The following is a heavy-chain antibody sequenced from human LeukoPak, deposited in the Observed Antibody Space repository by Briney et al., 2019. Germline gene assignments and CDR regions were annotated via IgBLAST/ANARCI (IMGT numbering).Heavy chain of an antibody. CDR1: GFIFSSYA. D-gene: IGHD3-9*01. J-gene: IGHJ4*02. CDR3: AKYGFDFDWSSRIDY. V-gene: IGHV3-23*01. CDR2: ISDDGDRT. Sequence: PGGSLRLSRAASGFIFSSYAITWVRQAPGKGLEWVSGISDDGDRTYYADSVKGRFTISRDNSKNTLYLQMNSLRAEDTAVYFCAKYGFDFDWSSRIDYWGQGTLVTVSS.